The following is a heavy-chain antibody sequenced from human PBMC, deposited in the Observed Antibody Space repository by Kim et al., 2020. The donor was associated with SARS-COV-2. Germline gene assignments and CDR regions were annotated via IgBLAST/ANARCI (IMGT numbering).Heavy chain of an antibody. CDR1: GGSISSSGYY. V-gene: IGHV4-39*01. D-gene: IGHD6-19*01. J-gene: IGHJ5*02. CDR2: LYYSGIT. CDR3: ARSYSSGWSKFDP. Sequence: SETLSLTCTVSGGSISSSGYYWGWIRQPPGKGLEWIGTLYYSGITYHNPSLKSRVTISEDSSKRQCSLKLSSVTAADTAVYCCARSYSSGWSKFDPWGQGTLVTVSS.